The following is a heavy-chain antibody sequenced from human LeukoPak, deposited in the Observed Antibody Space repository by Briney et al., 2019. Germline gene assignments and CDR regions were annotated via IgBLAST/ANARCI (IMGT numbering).Heavy chain of an antibody. V-gene: IGHV3-48*03. D-gene: IGHD3-16*01. CDR1: GFTFSSYE. Sequence: PGGSLRLSCAVSGFTFSSYEMNWARQAPGKGLEWVSYISSSGSTIYYADSVKGRFTISRDNAKKSLYLQMNSLRAEDTAVYYCARARLTDYVWGRRTFDIWGQGTMVTISS. CDR3: ARARLTDYVWGRRTFDI. J-gene: IGHJ3*02. CDR2: ISSSGSTI.